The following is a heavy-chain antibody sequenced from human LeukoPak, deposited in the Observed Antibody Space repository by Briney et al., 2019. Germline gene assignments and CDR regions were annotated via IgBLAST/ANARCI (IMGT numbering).Heavy chain of an antibody. D-gene: IGHD6-19*01. Sequence: GASVKVSCKATGYTFTGYYMHWVRQAPGQGLEWMGWINPNSGGTNYAQKFQGRVTMTRDTSISTAYMELSRLRSDDTAVYYCARVTPVAVNGDYWGQGTLVTVSS. V-gene: IGHV1-2*02. CDR1: GYTFTGYY. J-gene: IGHJ4*02. CDR2: INPNSGGT. CDR3: ARVTPVAVNGDY.